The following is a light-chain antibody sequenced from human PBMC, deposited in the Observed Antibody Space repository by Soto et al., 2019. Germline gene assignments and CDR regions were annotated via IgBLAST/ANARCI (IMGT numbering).Light chain of an antibody. V-gene: IGLV2-8*01. CDR1: SSDVGGYNY. CDR2: EVS. Sequence: LTQPPSASGSPGQSVTISCTGTSSDVGGYNYVSRYQQHPGKAPKVIIYEVSKRPSGVPDRFSGSKSGSTASLTVSGLQAEDEADYYCSSYAVTNIFVFGTGTKVTVL. J-gene: IGLJ1*01. CDR3: SSYAVTNIFV.